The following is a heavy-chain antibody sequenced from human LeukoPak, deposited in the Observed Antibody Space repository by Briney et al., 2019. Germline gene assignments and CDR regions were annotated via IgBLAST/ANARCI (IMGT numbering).Heavy chain of an antibody. Sequence: PGGSLRLSCAASGFTFSSYAMSWVRQAPGEGLEWVSAISGSGGSTYYADSVKGRFTISRDNSKNTLYLQMNSLRAEDTAVYYCAKAGGWGRDFDYWGQGTLVTVSS. CDR1: GFTFSSYA. CDR2: ISGSGGST. J-gene: IGHJ4*02. CDR3: AKAGGWGRDFDY. V-gene: IGHV3-23*01. D-gene: IGHD3-16*01.